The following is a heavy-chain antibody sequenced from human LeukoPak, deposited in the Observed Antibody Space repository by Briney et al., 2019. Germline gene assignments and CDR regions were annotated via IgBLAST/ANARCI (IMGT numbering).Heavy chain of an antibody. J-gene: IGHJ4*02. D-gene: IGHD5-18*01. V-gene: IGHV1-24*01. CDR1: GYTLTELS. CDR3: VTGFTTMAVDYFDY. CDR2: FDPEDGET. Sequence: ASVKVSCKVSGYTLTELSMHWVRQAPGKGLEWMGGFDPEDGETIYAQKFQGRVTMTEDTSTDTAYMELSSLRSEDTAVYYCVTGFTTMAVDYFDYWGQGTLVTVSS.